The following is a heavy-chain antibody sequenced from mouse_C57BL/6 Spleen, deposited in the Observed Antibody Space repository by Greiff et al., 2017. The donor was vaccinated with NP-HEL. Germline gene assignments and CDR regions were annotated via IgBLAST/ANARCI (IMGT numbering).Heavy chain of an antibody. J-gene: IGHJ2*01. V-gene: IGHV5-16*01. CDR3: ARVDGSDYFDY. CDR1: GFTFSDYY. CDR2: INYDGSST. D-gene: IGHD2-3*01. Sequence: EVQVVESEGGLVQPGSSMKLSCTASGFTFSDYYMAWVRQVPEKGLEWVANINYDGSSTYYLDSLKSRFIISRDNAKNILYLQMSSLKSEDTATYYGARVDGSDYFDYWGQGTTLTVSS.